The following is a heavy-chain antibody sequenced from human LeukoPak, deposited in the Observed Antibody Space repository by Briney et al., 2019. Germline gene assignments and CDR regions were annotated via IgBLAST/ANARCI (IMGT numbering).Heavy chain of an antibody. CDR3: ARGDDILTGYRSVTFDY. CDR1: GGSISSYY. J-gene: IGHJ4*02. CDR2: IYYSGST. D-gene: IGHD3-9*01. Sequence: SETLSLTCTVSGGSISSYYWSWIRQPPGKGLDWIGYIYYSGSTNYNPSLKSRVTISVDTSKNQFSLKLSSVTAADTAVYYCARGDDILTGYRSVTFDYWGQGTLVTVSS. V-gene: IGHV4-59*08.